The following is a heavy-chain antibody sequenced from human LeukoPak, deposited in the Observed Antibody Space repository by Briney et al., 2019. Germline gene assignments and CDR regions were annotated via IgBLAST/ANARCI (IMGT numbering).Heavy chain of an antibody. CDR3: AGIWFGELPLDY. D-gene: IGHD3-10*01. V-gene: IGHV3-23*01. CDR2: ISGSGGST. CDR1: GFTFSSYA. J-gene: IGHJ4*02. Sequence: PGGSLRLSCAASGFTFSSYAMSWVRQAPGKGLEWVSAISGSGGSTYCADSVKGRFTISRDNSKNTLYLQMNSLRAEDTAVYYCAGIWFGELPLDYWGQGTLVTVSS.